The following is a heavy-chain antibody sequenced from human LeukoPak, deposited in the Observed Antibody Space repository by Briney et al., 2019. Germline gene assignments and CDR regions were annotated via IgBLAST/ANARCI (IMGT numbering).Heavy chain of an antibody. Sequence: GRSLRLSCAASGFTFSSYAMHWVRQAPGKGLEWVAVISYDGSNKYYADSVKGRFTISRDNSKNTLYLQMNSLRAEDTAVYYCARDLGSGYYYVEENDAFDIWGQGTMVTVSS. CDR2: ISYDGSNK. V-gene: IGHV3-30-3*01. J-gene: IGHJ3*02. D-gene: IGHD3-22*01. CDR3: ARDLGSGYYYVEENDAFDI. CDR1: GFTFSSYA.